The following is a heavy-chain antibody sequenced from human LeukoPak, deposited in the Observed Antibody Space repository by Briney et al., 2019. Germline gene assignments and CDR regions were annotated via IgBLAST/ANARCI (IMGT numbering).Heavy chain of an antibody. J-gene: IGHJ4*02. CDR1: GFTFSSFV. Sequence: PGASLRLSCAASGFTFSSFVMIWVRQAPGKGLEWVSSISGSGDDTYYADSVKGRFTISRDNSKNTLYLQMNGLRAEDTAVYYCAKLGGGGMTTVTPSDYWGQGTLVTVSS. V-gene: IGHV3-23*01. CDR3: AKLGGGGMTTVTPSDY. CDR2: ISGSGDDT. D-gene: IGHD4-17*01.